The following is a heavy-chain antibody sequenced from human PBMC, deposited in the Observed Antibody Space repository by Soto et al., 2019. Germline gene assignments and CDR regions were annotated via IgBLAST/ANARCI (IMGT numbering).Heavy chain of an antibody. CDR1: GGSFTYT. V-gene: IGHV1-69*13. J-gene: IGHJ6*02. CDR3: ARLHSHGTYGMDV. Sequence: SVKVSCKASGGSFTYTLSWARQAPGQGLEWMGGIIPIFGTTNYAQKFQGRVTITADESTKTAYMELSTLRSEDTAVYYCARLHSHGTYGMDVWGQGTTVTVSS. CDR2: IIPIFGTT. D-gene: IGHD5-18*01.